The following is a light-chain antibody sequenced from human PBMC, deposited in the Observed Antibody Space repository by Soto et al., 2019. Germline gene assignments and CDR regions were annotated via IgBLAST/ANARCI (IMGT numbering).Light chain of an antibody. CDR1: SSDVGDYNY. CDR3: SSYTSSSTVV. Sequence: QSALTQPASVSGSPGQSITISCTGTSSDVGDYNYVSWYQQHPGKAPKLMIYDVSDRPSGVSNRFSGSKSGNTASLTISGLQAVDEADYYCSSYTSSSTVVFGGGTKVTVL. V-gene: IGLV2-14*03. J-gene: IGLJ3*02. CDR2: DVS.